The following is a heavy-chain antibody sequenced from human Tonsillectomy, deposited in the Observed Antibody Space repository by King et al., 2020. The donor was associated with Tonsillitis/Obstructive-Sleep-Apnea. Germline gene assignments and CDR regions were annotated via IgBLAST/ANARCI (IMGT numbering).Heavy chain of an antibody. Sequence: VQLVQSGAEVKKPGASVKVSCKASGYTFTSYAMHWVRQAPGQRLEWMGWINAGNGNTKYSQKFQGRVTITRDTSASTAYMELSSLRSEDTAVYYCARDWAIVATTYAFDYWGQGTLVTVSS. V-gene: IGHV1-3*01. CDR2: INAGNGNT. CDR1: GYTFTSYA. CDR3: ARDWAIVATTYAFDY. J-gene: IGHJ4*02. D-gene: IGHD5-12*01.